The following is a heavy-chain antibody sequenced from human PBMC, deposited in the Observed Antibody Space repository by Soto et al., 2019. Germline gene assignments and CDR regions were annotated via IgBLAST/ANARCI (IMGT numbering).Heavy chain of an antibody. V-gene: IGHV4-34*01. D-gene: IGHD5-18*01. Sequence: SETLSLTCAVYGGSFSGYYWSWIRQPPGKGLEWIGEINHSGSTNYNPSLKSRVTIPVDTSKNQFSLKLSSVTAADTAVYYCARYSYGTSFDYWGQGTLVTVSS. CDR1: GGSFSGYY. J-gene: IGHJ4*02. CDR2: INHSGST. CDR3: ARYSYGTSFDY.